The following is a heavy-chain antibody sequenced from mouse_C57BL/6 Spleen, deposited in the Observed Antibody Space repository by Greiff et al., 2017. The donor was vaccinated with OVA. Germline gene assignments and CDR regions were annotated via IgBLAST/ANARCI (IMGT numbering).Heavy chain of an antibody. CDR1: GFTFSSYA. CDR2: ISSGGDYI. J-gene: IGHJ4*01. D-gene: IGHD2-5*01. V-gene: IGHV5-9-1*02. CDR3: TRDAHYSNYGGAMDY. Sequence: EVKLMESGEGLVKPGGSLKLSCAASGFTFSSYAMSWVRQTPEKRLEWVAYISSGGDYIYYADTVKGRFTISRENARNTLYLQMSSLKSEDTAMYYCTRDAHYSNYGGAMDYWGQGTSVTVSS.